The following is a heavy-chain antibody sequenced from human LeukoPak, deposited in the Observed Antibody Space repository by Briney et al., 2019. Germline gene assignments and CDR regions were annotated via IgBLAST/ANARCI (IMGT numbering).Heavy chain of an antibody. V-gene: IGHV3-30*02. J-gene: IGHJ4*02. CDR1: GFTVGNNY. CDR3: AKGSPYYFDY. CDR2: IRYDGSSK. Sequence: GGSLRLSCAASGFTVGNNYLSWVRQAPGKGLEWVAFIRYDGSSKYYAHSVKGRFTISRDNSKNTLFLQMNSLRAEDTAVYYCAKGSPYYFDYWGQGTLVTVSS.